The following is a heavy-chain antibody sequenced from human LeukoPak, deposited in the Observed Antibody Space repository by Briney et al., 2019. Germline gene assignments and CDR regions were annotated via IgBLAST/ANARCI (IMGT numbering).Heavy chain of an antibody. D-gene: IGHD2-2*01. CDR1: GGSFSGYY. CDR2: IIHSGNT. Sequence: SETLSLTCAVYGGSFSGYYWSWIRQPPGKGLEWIGEIIHSGNTNYDPSLKSRVTISVDTSKNQISLQLRSVTAADTAVYYCARGGWVVPGARSPHWFDAWGQGTMVTVSS. V-gene: IGHV4-34*01. J-gene: IGHJ5*01. CDR3: ARGGWVVPGARSPHWFDA.